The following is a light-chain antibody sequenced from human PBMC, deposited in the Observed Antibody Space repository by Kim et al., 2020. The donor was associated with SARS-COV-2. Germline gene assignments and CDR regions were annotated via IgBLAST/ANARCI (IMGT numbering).Light chain of an antibody. J-gene: IGKJ1*01. V-gene: IGKV3-20*01. Sequence: EIVLKQSPGTLSLSPGERATLSCRASQSVSSSYLAWYQQKPGQAPRLLIYGASSRATGIPDRFSGSGSGTDFTLTISRLEPEDFAVYYCQQYGSFPWTFGQGTKVDIK. CDR1: QSVSSSY. CDR2: GAS. CDR3: QQYGSFPWT.